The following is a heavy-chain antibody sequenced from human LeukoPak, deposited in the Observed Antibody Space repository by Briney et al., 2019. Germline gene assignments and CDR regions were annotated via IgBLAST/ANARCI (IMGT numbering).Heavy chain of an antibody. D-gene: IGHD4-17*01. CDR1: GYTFTSYT. J-gene: IGHJ4*02. Sequence: ASVKVSCKASGYTFTSYTIHWVRQAPGQRLEWMGWINPNSGGTNYAQKFQGRVTMTRDTSISTAYMELSRLRSDDTAVYYCARARPSDYGDYEIDYWGQGTLVTVSS. CDR2: INPNSGGT. V-gene: IGHV1-2*02. CDR3: ARARPSDYGDYEIDY.